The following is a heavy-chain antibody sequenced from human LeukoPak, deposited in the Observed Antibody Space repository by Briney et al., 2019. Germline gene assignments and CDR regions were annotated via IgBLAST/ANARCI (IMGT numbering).Heavy chain of an antibody. D-gene: IGHD6-19*01. CDR1: GDSVSSNSAA. CDR2: TYYRSTWYT. CDR3: ARQGVRYKYRSGWLTYNWFDP. Sequence: SQTLSLTCAISGDSVSSNSAAWNWIRQSPSRGLEWLGRTYYRSTWYTDYAASVKSRISISPDTSKNQFSLHLSSVTPDDTAVYYCARQGVRYKYRSGWLTYNWFDPWGQGTLVNVSS. V-gene: IGHV6-1*01. J-gene: IGHJ5*02.